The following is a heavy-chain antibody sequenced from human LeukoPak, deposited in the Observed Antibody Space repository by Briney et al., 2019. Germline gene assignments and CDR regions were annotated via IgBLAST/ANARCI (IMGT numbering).Heavy chain of an antibody. CDR2: ISPSGGST. CDR1: GYTFSSYY. V-gene: IGHV1-46*01. Sequence: ASVRVSCTASGYTFSSYYMHWVRQAPGQGLEWLAIISPSGGSTTYAQKFQGRVTMTRDTSRSTVYMELSSLRSEDTAVYYCARGGGYSPRQQFDYWGQGTLVTVSS. J-gene: IGHJ4*02. D-gene: IGHD5-18*01. CDR3: ARGGGYSPRQQFDY.